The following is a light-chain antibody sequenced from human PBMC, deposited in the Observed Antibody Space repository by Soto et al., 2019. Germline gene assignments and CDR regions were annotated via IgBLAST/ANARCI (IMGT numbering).Light chain of an antibody. J-gene: IGLJ1*01. Sequence: QSALTQPASVSGSPGQSITISCTGISSDIGTYNYVSWYQQHPGKAPKLIIYDGSNRPSGVSTRFSGSKSGNTASLTISGLQAEDEADYYCSSYRRSNTRVFGTGTKVTVL. V-gene: IGLV2-14*01. CDR2: DGS. CDR3: SSYRRSNTRV. CDR1: SSDIGTYNY.